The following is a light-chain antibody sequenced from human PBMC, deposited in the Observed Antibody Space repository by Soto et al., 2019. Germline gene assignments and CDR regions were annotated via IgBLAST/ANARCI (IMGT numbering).Light chain of an antibody. CDR1: QSVTSSY. CDR2: DAS. J-gene: IGKJ1*01. CDR3: QHYGRSPPSWT. V-gene: IGKV3-20*01. Sequence: EIVLTQSTGTLSLSPGERATLSCRASQSVTSSYLAWYQQKPGQPPRLLIFDASSRATGIPDRFTGSGSGTDFTLTISSLEPEDFAVYYCQHYGRSPPSWTFGQGTEVEIK.